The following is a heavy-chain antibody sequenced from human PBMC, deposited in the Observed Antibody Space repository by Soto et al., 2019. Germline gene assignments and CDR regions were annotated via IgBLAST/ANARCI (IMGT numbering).Heavy chain of an antibody. CDR1: GGSISSGGYY. V-gene: IGHV4-31*03. CDR3: ARGDGSSGSYRGYR. J-gene: IGHJ4*02. Sequence: QVQLQESGPGQVKPSQTLSLTCTVSGGSISSGGYYWSWIRQHPGKGLEWIGYIYYSGSTYYNPSLTGRVTISVDTSKNQFSLKLSSVTAADTAVYYCARGDGSSGSYRGYRWGQGTLVTVSS. D-gene: IGHD3-10*01. CDR2: IYYSGST.